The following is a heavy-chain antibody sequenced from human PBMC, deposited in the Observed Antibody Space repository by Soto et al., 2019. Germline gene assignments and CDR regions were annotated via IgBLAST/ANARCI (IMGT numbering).Heavy chain of an antibody. CDR1: GFTFSSYG. J-gene: IGHJ4*02. Sequence: QVQLVESGGGVVQPGRSLRLSCAASGFTFSSYGMHWVRQAPGKGLEWVAVIGYDGSKKYYADSVKGRFTISRDNSKNTLYLQMNSLRAEDTAVYYCARDLLRYSSSWYNYWGQGTLVTVSS. D-gene: IGHD6-13*01. CDR2: IGYDGSKK. CDR3: ARDLLRYSSSWYNY. V-gene: IGHV3-33*01.